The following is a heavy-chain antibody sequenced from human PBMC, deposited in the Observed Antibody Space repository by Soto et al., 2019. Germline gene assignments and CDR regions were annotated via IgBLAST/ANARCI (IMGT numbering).Heavy chain of an antibody. V-gene: IGHV1-2*02. Sequence: GASVKVSCKASGYIFTGYYMHWVRQAPGQGLEWMGWINPNSGGTNYAQKFQGRVTMTRDTSISTAYMELSRLRSDDTAVYYCARDKYSSPNYGMDVWGQGTTVTVSS. CDR1: GYIFTGYY. D-gene: IGHD6-13*01. CDR3: ARDKYSSPNYGMDV. CDR2: INPNSGGT. J-gene: IGHJ6*02.